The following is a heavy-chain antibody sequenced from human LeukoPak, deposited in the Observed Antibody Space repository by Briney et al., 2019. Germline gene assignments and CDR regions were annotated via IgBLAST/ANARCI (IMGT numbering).Heavy chain of an antibody. J-gene: IGHJ4*02. CDR1: GFTFSSYE. D-gene: IGHD6-19*01. Sequence: GGSLRLSCAASGFTFSSYEMNWVRQAPGKGLEWVSYISSSGSTIYYADSVKGRFTISRDNAKNSLYLQMNGLRAEDTAVYYCARDQEGPGGWYYWGQGTLVTVSS. CDR3: ARDQEGPGGWYY. CDR2: ISSSGSTI. V-gene: IGHV3-48*03.